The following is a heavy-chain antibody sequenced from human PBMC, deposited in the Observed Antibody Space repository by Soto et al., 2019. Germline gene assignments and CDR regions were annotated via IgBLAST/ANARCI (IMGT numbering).Heavy chain of an antibody. CDR2: IYYSGST. CDR1: GGSISSGGYY. Sequence: SETLSLTCTVSGGSISSGGYYWSWIRQHPGKGLEWIGYIYYSGSTCYNPSLKSRVTISVDRSRTQFSLSLRSVTARDTAVYYCARGTKSAYNWLDPWSQGTLVTVSS. J-gene: IGHJ5*02. V-gene: IGHV4-31*03. CDR3: ARGTKSAYNWLDP. D-gene: IGHD3-10*01.